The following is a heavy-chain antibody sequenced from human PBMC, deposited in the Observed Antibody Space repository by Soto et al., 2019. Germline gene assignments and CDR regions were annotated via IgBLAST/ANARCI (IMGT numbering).Heavy chain of an antibody. CDR1: GFTFSSYA. Sequence: GGSLRLSCAASGFTFSSYAMHWVRQAPGKGLEWVAVISYDGSNKYYADSVKGRFTISRDNSKNTLYLQMNNLRAEDTAVYYCARERPFDYWGQGTLVTVSS. D-gene: IGHD6-6*01. CDR2: ISYDGSNK. J-gene: IGHJ4*02. V-gene: IGHV3-30-3*01. CDR3: ARERPFDY.